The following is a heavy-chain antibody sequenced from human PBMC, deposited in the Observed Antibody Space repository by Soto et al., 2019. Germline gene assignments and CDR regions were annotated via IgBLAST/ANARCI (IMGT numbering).Heavy chain of an antibody. Sequence: GGSLRLSCAASGFTVSSNYMSWVRQAPGKGLEWVANIKQDGSEKYYVDSVKGRFTISRDNAEKSLYLQMNSLRAEDTALYYCARGGGRVDYWGQGT. CDR1: GFTVSSNY. J-gene: IGHJ4*02. CDR3: ARGGGRVDY. D-gene: IGHD6-25*01. CDR2: IKQDGSEK. V-gene: IGHV3-7*04.